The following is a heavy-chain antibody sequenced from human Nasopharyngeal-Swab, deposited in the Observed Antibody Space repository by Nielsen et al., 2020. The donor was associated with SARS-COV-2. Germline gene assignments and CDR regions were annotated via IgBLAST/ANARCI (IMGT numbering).Heavy chain of an antibody. CDR3: ARAQRGLAATIFYDYMDV. V-gene: IGHV4-4*02. CDR1: GGSIRSSNW. D-gene: IGHD6-25*01. Sequence: SETLSLTCDVSGGSIRSSNWWTWVRQPPGKGLEWIGEIYHGGNTNYNPSLKSRDSISVDKSKNQFSLKLTSVTATDTAVYYCARAQRGLAATIFYDYMDVWGKGTTVTVSS. CDR2: IYHGGNT. J-gene: IGHJ6*03.